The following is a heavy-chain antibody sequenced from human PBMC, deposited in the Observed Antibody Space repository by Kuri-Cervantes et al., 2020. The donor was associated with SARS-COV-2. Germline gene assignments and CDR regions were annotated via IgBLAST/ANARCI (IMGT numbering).Heavy chain of an antibody. CDR1: GGSISSSSYY. Sequence: ESLKISCTVSGGSISSSSYYWGWIRQPPGKGLEWIGSIYYSGSTYYNPSLKSLVTISVDTSKNQFSLKLSSVTAADTAVYYCARAPQYSSRFDHWGQGTLVTVSS. J-gene: IGHJ4*02. V-gene: IGHV4-39*01. CDR2: IYYSGST. D-gene: IGHD6-13*01. CDR3: ARAPQYSSRFDH.